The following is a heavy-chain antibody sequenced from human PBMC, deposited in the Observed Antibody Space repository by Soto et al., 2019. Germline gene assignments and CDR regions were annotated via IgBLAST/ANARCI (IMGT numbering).Heavy chain of an antibody. Sequence: PSETLSLTCTVSGGSISSYYWSWIRQPPGKGLEWIGEIFHTGTAHYNPSLKSRVIMSVDNSKNQFSLRLNSLTAADTAIYYFARIAWVSNRCFLLDYWGLGTLVTVSS. D-gene: IGHD2-21*01. V-gene: IGHV4-59*12. CDR2: IFHTGTA. CDR3: ARIAWVSNRCFLLDY. J-gene: IGHJ4*02. CDR1: GGSISSYY.